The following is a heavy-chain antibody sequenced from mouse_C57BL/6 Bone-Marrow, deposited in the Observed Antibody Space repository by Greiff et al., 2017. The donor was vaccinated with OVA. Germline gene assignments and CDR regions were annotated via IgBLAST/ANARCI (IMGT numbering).Heavy chain of an antibody. V-gene: IGHV1-81*01. Sequence: VQLQESGAELVRPGASVKLSCKASGYTFTSYGISWVKQRTGQGLEWIGEIYPRSGNTYYNEKFKGKATLTADKSSSTAYMELRSLTSEDSAVEFCARGRGIFDYWGRGTTLTVSS. CDR3: ARGRGIFDY. CDR1: GYTFTSYG. J-gene: IGHJ2*01. CDR2: IYPRSGNT.